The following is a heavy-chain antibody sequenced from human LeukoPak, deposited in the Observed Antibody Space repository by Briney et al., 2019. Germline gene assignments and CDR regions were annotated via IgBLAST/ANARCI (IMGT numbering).Heavy chain of an antibody. Sequence: SETLSLTCAVSGYSIGSGYYWGWIRQPPGKGLEWIGSIYHSGSTYYNPSLKSRVTISVDTSKNQFSLKLSSVTAADTAVYYCARVTYDYDILTGYFFQNWFDPWGQGTLVTVSS. J-gene: IGHJ5*02. D-gene: IGHD3-9*01. CDR1: GYSIGSGYY. V-gene: IGHV4-38-2*01. CDR2: IYHSGST. CDR3: ARVTYDYDILTGYFFQNWFDP.